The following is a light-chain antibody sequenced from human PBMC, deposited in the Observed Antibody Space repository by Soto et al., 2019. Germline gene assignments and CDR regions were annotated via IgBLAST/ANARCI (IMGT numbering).Light chain of an antibody. Sequence: DIPMTQSPSSLSASVGDRVTITCRASQSISSYLNWYQQKPGKAPKLLIYAASSLQSGVPSRFSGSGSGTDFTLTISSLQPEDFATYDCQQSYSTPGFGGGTKVEIK. CDR2: AAS. CDR1: QSISSY. V-gene: IGKV1-39*01. CDR3: QQSYSTPG. J-gene: IGKJ4*01.